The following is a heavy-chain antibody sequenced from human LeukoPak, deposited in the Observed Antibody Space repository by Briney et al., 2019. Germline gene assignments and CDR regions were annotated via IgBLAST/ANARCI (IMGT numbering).Heavy chain of an antibody. CDR3: ARDAYPYDYGDYPTDY. D-gene: IGHD4-17*01. Sequence: GGSLRLSCAASGFTVSSNYMSWVRQAPGKGLEWVSVIYSGGSTYYADSVKGRFTISRDNSKNTLYLQMNSLRAEDTAVYYCARDAYPYDYGDYPTDYWGQGTLVTVSS. J-gene: IGHJ4*02. CDR1: GFTVSSNY. CDR2: IYSGGST. V-gene: IGHV3-53*01.